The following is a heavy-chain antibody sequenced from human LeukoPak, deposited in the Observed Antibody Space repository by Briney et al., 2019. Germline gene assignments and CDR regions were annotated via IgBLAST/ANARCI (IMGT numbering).Heavy chain of an antibody. J-gene: IGHJ4*02. Sequence: ASVKVSCKASGYTFTGCYMHWVRQAPGQGLEWMGWISAYNGNTNYAQKLQGRVTMTTDTSTSTAYMELRSLRSDDTAVYYCARAPYYYDSSGYYLDHYFDYWGQGTLVTVSS. CDR3: ARAPYYYDSSGYYLDHYFDY. CDR1: GYTFTGCY. CDR2: ISAYNGNT. V-gene: IGHV1-18*04. D-gene: IGHD3-22*01.